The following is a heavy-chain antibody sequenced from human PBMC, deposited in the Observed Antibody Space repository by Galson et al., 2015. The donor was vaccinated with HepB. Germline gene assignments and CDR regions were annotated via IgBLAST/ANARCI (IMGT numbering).Heavy chain of an antibody. Sequence: QSGAEVKKPGESLKISCKGSGYSFINYWIGWVRQMPGKGLEWMGIIYPGDFDTRYSPSFQGQVTISADKSINTAYLQWSSLKASDTAIYYCAGRPLLRSGGGYFDYWGQGTPVTVSS. D-gene: IGHD3-16*01. J-gene: IGHJ4*02. CDR1: GYSFINYW. CDR3: AGRPLLRSGGGYFDY. CDR2: IYPGDFDT. V-gene: IGHV5-51*01.